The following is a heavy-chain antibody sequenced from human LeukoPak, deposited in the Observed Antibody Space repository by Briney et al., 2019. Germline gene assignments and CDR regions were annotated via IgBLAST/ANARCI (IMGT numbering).Heavy chain of an antibody. V-gene: IGHV4-34*01. CDR1: GGSFSGYY. CDR2: INHSGST. CDR3: ARGHSGLYSSSWYFN. Sequence: SETLSLTCAVYGGSFSGYYWSWIRQPPGKGLEWIGEINHSGSTNYNPSLTSRVTISVDTSKNQFSLKLSSVTAADTAVYYCARGHSGLYSSSWYFNWGQGTLVTVSS. D-gene: IGHD6-13*01. J-gene: IGHJ4*02.